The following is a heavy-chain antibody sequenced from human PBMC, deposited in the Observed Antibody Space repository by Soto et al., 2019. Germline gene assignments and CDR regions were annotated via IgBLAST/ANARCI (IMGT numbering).Heavy chain of an antibody. CDR3: ARTLPNRQLFDS. CDR2: IYNSGRY. D-gene: IGHD1-1*01. J-gene: IGHJ4*02. CDR1: GGFI. Sequence: PSETLSLTCTVSGGFIWGWIRQSPDKGLEWIRYIYNSGRYNYNPSLESRLTISIDTSKNQFSLRLASVTAADTAVYYCARTLPNRQLFDSWSQGTVVTVSS. V-gene: IGHV4-59*01.